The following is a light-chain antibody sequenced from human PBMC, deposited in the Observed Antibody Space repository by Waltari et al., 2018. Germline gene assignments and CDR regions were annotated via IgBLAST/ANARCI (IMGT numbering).Light chain of an antibody. J-gene: IGLJ2*01. Sequence: QSVLTPPPSVSAAPGPKVPISCSGSSSNIRTNSLSRYQQVPGTAPKLLIYDNENRPSGIPDRSSGSKSGTSATMGITGLQTGDEADYYCGTWDTSLSAVVFGGGTKLTVL. CDR3: GTWDTSLSAVV. CDR2: DNE. V-gene: IGLV1-51*01. CDR1: SSNIRTNS.